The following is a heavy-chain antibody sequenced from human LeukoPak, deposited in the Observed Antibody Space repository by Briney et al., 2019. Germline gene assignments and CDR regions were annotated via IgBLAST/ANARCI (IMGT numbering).Heavy chain of an antibody. J-gene: IGHJ4*02. CDR2: ISSSGSTI. Sequence: GGSLRLSCAASGFTFSSYAMSWIRQAPGKGLEWVSYISSSGSTIYYADSVKGRFTISRDNAKNSLYLQMNSLRAEDTAVYYCARGPFGYCSGGSCYGFDYWGQGTLVTVSS. CDR3: ARGPFGYCSGGSCYGFDY. CDR1: GFTFSSYA. D-gene: IGHD2-15*01. V-gene: IGHV3-11*01.